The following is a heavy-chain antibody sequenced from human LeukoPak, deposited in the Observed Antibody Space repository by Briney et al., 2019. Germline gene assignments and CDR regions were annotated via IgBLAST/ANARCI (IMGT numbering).Heavy chain of an antibody. J-gene: IGHJ4*02. CDR1: GGSVSSGSYY. Sequence: SETLSLTCTVSGGSVSSGSYYWSWIRQPPGKGLEWIGYIYYGGSTNYNPSLKSRVTISVDTSKNQFSLKLSSVTAADTAVYYCARGGSGYDPFDYWGQGTLVTVSS. V-gene: IGHV4-61*01. CDR2: IYYGGST. CDR3: ARGGSGYDPFDY. D-gene: IGHD5-12*01.